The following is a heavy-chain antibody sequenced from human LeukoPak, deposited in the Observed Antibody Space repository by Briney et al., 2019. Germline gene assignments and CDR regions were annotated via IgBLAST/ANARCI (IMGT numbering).Heavy chain of an antibody. D-gene: IGHD3-10*01. CDR1: GFTFSYYS. V-gene: IGHV3-48*01. CDR3: AKLWFGEAAGAFDI. CDR2: ISDSSDTM. Sequence: GGSLRLSCAASGFTFSYYSMNWVRQAPGKGLEWVSYISDSSDTMYYADSVKGRFTISRDNAKNSLYLQMNSLRAEDTAVYYCAKLWFGEAAGAFDIWGQGTMVTVSS. J-gene: IGHJ3*02.